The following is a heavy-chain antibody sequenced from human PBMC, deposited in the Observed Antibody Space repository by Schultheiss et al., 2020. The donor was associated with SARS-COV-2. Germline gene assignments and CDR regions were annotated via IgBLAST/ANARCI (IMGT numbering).Heavy chain of an antibody. V-gene: IGHV4-34*01. Sequence: SETLSLTCAVYGGSFSGYYWSWIRQPPGKGLEWIGEINHSGSTNYNPSLKSRVTISVDTSKNQFSLKLSSVTAADTAVYYCARGPYDSSGYYPLDAFDIWGQGTMVT. CDR1: GGSFSGYY. J-gene: IGHJ3*02. CDR3: ARGPYDSSGYYPLDAFDI. D-gene: IGHD3-22*01. CDR2: INHSGST.